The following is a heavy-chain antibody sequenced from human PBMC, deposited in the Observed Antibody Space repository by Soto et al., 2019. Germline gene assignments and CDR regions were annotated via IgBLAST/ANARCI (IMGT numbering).Heavy chain of an antibody. CDR3: ARYYGVYVHNWFDH. V-gene: IGHV3-33*01. CDR1: GFTFSSYG. Sequence: QVQLVESGGGVVQPGRSLRLSCAASGFTFSSYGMHWVRQAPGKGLEWVAVIWYDGSNKYYADSVKGRFTISRDNSKKKLYLQMDGLRAEDTAVYYCARYYGVYVHNWFDHWGQGTLVTVSS. D-gene: IGHD4-17*01. J-gene: IGHJ5*02. CDR2: IWYDGSNK.